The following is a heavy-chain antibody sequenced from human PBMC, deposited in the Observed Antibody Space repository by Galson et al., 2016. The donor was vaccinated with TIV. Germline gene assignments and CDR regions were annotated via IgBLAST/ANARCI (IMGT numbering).Heavy chain of an antibody. D-gene: IGHD1-26*01. V-gene: IGHV1-69*04. CDR3: AKENGEGIGIVYSYHSGMDV. CDR2: IIPMMGIT. J-gene: IGHJ6*02. Sequence: SVKVSCKALGGTLNSYTITWVRQAPGQGLEWMGRIIPMMGITNYAQKVQGRLTITEDKSTSTVYMELRSLTSEDTAVYYCAKENGEGIGIVYSYHSGMDVWGQGTTVTVSS. CDR1: GGTLNSYT.